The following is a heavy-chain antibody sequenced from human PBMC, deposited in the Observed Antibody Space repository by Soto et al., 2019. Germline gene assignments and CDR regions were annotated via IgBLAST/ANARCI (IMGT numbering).Heavy chain of an antibody. CDR1: GGSISSSNW. D-gene: IGHD4-17*01. V-gene: IGHV4-4*02. CDR3: ARVCGRTTLIPQYYFDY. Sequence: PSETLSLTCAVSGGSISSSNWWSWVRQPPGKGLEWIGEIYHSGSTNYNPSLKSRVTISVDKSKNQFSLKLSSVTAADTAVYYCARVCGRTTLIPQYYFDYWGQGTLVTVSS. CDR2: IYHSGST. J-gene: IGHJ4*02.